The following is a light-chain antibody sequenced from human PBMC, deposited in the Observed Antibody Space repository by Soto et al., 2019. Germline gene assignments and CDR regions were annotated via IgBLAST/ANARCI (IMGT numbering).Light chain of an antibody. CDR3: QELNTYPRK. Sequence: DIQLTQSPSFLSASIGDRVIITCRASQGIRSYLAWYQQKPGKAPNLLIYGASTLQSGVPVRFSGSGSGTEFTLTINSLQPEDSATYYCQELNTYPRKFGQGTKVEVK. J-gene: IGKJ1*01. CDR2: GAS. CDR1: QGIRSY. V-gene: IGKV1-9*01.